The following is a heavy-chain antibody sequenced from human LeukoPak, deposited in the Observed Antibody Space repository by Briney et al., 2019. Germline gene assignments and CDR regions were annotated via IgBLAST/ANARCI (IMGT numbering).Heavy chain of an antibody. CDR2: IYYSGST. Sequence: ASETLSLTCTVSGGSVSSGSYYWKWVRQPPGKGLEWIGYIYYSGSTNYNASLKRRVTISVDTSKNQFSLKLTSVTSADTAVYYCARGEFPSDLEFWGQGALITVSS. V-gene: IGHV4-61*01. CDR1: GGSVSSGSYY. CDR3: ARGEFPSDLEF. D-gene: IGHD3-10*01. J-gene: IGHJ4*02.